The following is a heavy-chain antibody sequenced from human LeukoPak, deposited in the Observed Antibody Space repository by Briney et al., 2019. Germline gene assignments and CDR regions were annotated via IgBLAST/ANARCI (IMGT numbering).Heavy chain of an antibody. Sequence: ASVKVSCKASGYTFTDYYIHWVRQAPAQGLEWMGWINPNSGDTHFAQKLQGRVTMTRDTSISTTYMELSRLRSDDTAVFYCARSLYSSGTYFFAYWGQGTLVTVSS. CDR2: INPNSGDT. D-gene: IGHD3-22*01. J-gene: IGHJ4*02. CDR3: ARSLYSSGTYFFAY. V-gene: IGHV1-2*02. CDR1: GYTFTDYY.